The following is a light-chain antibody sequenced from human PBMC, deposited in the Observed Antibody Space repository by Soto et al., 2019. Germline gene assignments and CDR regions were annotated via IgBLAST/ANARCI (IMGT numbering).Light chain of an antibody. V-gene: IGKV3-15*01. CDR3: QQFNSWPRT. J-gene: IGKJ1*01. CDR1: QSVSGN. CDR2: GAS. Sequence: IVMTQSPATVSGSPGERVTHSCRASQSVSGNVAWYHQKPGQPPRLLVYGASTTATDIPARFFGSGSETDFTLTITRLQSEDFGIYYCQQFNSWPRTFGQGTKVEIK.